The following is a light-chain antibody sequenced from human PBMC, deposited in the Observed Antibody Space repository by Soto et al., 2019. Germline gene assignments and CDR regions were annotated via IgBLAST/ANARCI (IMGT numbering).Light chain of an antibody. CDR1: SSNIGGHY. CDR3: AAWDDSLSGRV. J-gene: IGLJ3*02. Sequence: QSVVTQPPSASGTPGQRVTISCSGSSSNIGGHYVYWYQQLPGTAPKLLIYRNNQRPSGVPDRFSGSKSGTSASLAISGLRSEDEADYYCAAWDDSLSGRVFGGGTKLTVL. CDR2: RNN. V-gene: IGLV1-47*01.